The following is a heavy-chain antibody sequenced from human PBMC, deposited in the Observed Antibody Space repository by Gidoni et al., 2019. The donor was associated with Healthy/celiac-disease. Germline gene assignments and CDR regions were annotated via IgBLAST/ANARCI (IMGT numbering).Heavy chain of an antibody. CDR1: GFTFRSYG. CDR3: ARDGGAYCGGDCYNDAFDI. V-gene: IGHV3-33*01. D-gene: IGHD2-21*02. CDR2: IWYDGSNK. J-gene: IGHJ3*02. Sequence: QVQLVEYGGGVVQPGRSLSLSWAASGFTFRSYGMPWVRQAPGKGLEWVAVIWYDGSNKYYADSVKGRFTISRDNSKNTLYLQMNSLRAEDTAVYYCARDGGAYCGGDCYNDAFDIWGQGTMVTVSS.